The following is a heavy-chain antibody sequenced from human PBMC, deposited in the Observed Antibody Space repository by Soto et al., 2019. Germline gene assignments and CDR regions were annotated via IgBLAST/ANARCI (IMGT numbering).Heavy chain of an antibody. D-gene: IGHD6-19*01. Sequence: GGSLRLSCAASGFTFSSYAMSWVRQAPGKGLEWVSYISSSSGTIYYADSVKGRFTISRDNAKNSLYLQMNSLRAEDTAVYYCARASTRYSSGWTDAFDIWGQGTMVTVSS. CDR1: GFTFSSYA. V-gene: IGHV3-48*01. CDR2: ISSSSGTI. J-gene: IGHJ3*02. CDR3: ARASTRYSSGWTDAFDI.